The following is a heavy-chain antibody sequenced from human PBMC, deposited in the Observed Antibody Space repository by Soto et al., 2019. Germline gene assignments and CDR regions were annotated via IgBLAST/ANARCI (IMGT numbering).Heavy chain of an antibody. Sequence: PGGSLRLSCAASGFTFSNYAMSWFRQAPGKGLEWVSAISGSAINTYYADSVRGRFTISRDNSKNTLYLQMNHLRAEDTAVYSCAKGQGYYYDASGYPFDYWGQGTLVTVSS. V-gene: IGHV3-23*01. D-gene: IGHD3-22*01. CDR2: ISGSAINT. J-gene: IGHJ4*02. CDR1: GFTFSNYA. CDR3: AKGQGYYYDASGYPFDY.